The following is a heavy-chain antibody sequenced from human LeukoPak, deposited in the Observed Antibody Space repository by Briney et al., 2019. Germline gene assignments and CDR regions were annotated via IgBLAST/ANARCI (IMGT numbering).Heavy chain of an antibody. CDR3: ARSGDSVGPTPDY. D-gene: IGHD7-27*01. V-gene: IGHV1-69*04. Sequence: GASVKVSCKASGGTFSSYAISWVRQAPGQGLEWMGRIIPILGIANYAQKFQGRVTITADKSTSTAYMELSSLRSEDTAVYYCARSGDSVGPTPDYWGQGTLATVSS. CDR2: IIPILGIA. J-gene: IGHJ4*02. CDR1: GGTFSSYA.